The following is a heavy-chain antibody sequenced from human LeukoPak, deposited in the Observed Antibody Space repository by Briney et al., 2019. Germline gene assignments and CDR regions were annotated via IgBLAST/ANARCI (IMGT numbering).Heavy chain of an antibody. V-gene: IGHV4-59*01. CDR1: GFTFSSYG. CDR2: MHYSGST. CDR3: ARGPRVMSQVYYYYYYMDV. Sequence: GSLRLSCAASGFTFSSYGMSWVRQPPGKGLEYIGHMHYSGSTNYNPSLRSRVTMSVDTSKKEFSLNLRSVTVADTAVYYCARGPRVMSQVYYYYYYMDVWGKGTTVTVSS. J-gene: IGHJ6*03.